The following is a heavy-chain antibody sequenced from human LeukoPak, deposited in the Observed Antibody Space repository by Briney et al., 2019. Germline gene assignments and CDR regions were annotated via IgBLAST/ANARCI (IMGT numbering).Heavy chain of an antibody. CDR3: ARGDYLDF. V-gene: IGHV3-11*01. CDR2: IIGNGRLM. CDR1: GFIFSDYY. Sequence: GGSLRLSCRASGFIFSDYYMRWIRQSPGKGLECLAYIIGNGRLMYYADSLRGRYSISRDNAENFLYLEINGLRAEDTAMYYCARGDYLDFWGQGTLVTVSS. J-gene: IGHJ4*02.